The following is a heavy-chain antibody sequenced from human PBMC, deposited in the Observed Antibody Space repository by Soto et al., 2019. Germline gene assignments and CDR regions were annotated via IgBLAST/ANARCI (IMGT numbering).Heavy chain of an antibody. CDR2: IYYSGST. Sequence: SETLSLTCTVSGGSISSSSYYWGWIRQPPGKGLEWIGSIYYSGSTYYNPSLKSRVAISVDTSKNQFSLKLSSVTAADTAVYYCARVRGYCSGGSCYSGRGAYYYYMDVWGKGTTVTVSS. J-gene: IGHJ6*03. D-gene: IGHD2-15*01. CDR1: GGSISSSSYY. CDR3: ARVRGYCSGGSCYSGRGAYYYYMDV. V-gene: IGHV4-39*01.